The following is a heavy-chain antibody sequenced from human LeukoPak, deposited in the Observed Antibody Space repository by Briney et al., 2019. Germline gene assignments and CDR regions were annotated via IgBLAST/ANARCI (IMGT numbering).Heavy chain of an antibody. J-gene: IGHJ5*02. Sequence: GGSLRLSCAASGFTFSSYYIHWVRQAPGKGLVWVSRIKGDGSVTGYADSVKGRFTISRDNAKNTLYLQMNSLRAEDTAVYYCARDWIDRGTFDPWGQGTLVTVSS. CDR1: GFTFSSYY. D-gene: IGHD2-2*03. CDR2: IKGDGSVT. CDR3: ARDWIDRGTFDP. V-gene: IGHV3-74*01.